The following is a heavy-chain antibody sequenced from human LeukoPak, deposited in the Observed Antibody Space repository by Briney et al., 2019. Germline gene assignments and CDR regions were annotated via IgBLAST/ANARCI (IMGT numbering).Heavy chain of an antibody. Sequence: GGSLRLSCAASGFTFSSYGMHWVRQAPGKGLEWVAVIWYDGSNKYYADSVKGRFTISRDNSENTLYLQMNSLRAEDTAVYYCARELPWNYFDYWGQGTLVTVSS. CDR3: ARELPWNYFDY. CDR1: GFTFSSYG. D-gene: IGHD1-1*01. J-gene: IGHJ4*02. V-gene: IGHV3-33*01. CDR2: IWYDGSNK.